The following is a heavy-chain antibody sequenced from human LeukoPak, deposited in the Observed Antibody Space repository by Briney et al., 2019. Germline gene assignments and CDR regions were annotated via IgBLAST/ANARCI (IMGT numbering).Heavy chain of an antibody. CDR2: ISYDGSNK. Sequence: GSLRLSCAASGFTFSSYGMHWVRQAPGKGLEWVAVISYDGSNKYYADSVKGRFTISRDNSKNTLYLQMNSLRAEDTAVYYCARGVSPIDPWGQGTLVTVSS. J-gene: IGHJ5*02. CDR3: ARGVSPIDP. V-gene: IGHV3-30*03. CDR1: GFTFSSYG. D-gene: IGHD6-13*01.